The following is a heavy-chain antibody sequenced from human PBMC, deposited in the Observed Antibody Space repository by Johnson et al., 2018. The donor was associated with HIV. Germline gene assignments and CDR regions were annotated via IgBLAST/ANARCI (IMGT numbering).Heavy chain of an antibody. Sequence: VQLVESGGGLVQPGGSLRLSCAASGFTFSSYWMHWVRQAPGKGLLWVSRINSDGSSTNYAGSVKGRFTISRDNAKNTLYLQMNSLRAEDTAVYYCSRRSTRSDGFDLWGQGTMVIVSS. J-gene: IGHJ3*01. CDR3: SRRSTRSDGFDL. D-gene: IGHD2-2*01. CDR2: INSDGSST. V-gene: IGHV3-74*01. CDR1: GFTFSSYW.